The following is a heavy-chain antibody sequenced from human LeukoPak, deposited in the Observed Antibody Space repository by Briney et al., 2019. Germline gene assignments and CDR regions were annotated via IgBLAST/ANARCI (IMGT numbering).Heavy chain of an antibody. Sequence: GGSLRLSCAAPGFTFINYWMTWVRQAPGKGLEWVANIQRDGSEKNYVDTVKGRFTISRDNAKNSLYLQMSSLRVEDTAVYYCVRSLWDLDYWGRGTLVTVSS. CDR1: GFTFINYW. CDR2: IQRDGSEK. V-gene: IGHV3-7*05. D-gene: IGHD5-18*01. CDR3: VRSLWDLDY. J-gene: IGHJ4*02.